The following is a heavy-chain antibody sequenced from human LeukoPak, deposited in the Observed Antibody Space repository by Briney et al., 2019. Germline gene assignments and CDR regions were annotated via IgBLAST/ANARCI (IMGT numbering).Heavy chain of an antibody. V-gene: IGHV4-39*01. CDR2: IYYSGST. CDR3: ATQSIAAVGY. J-gene: IGHJ4*02. D-gene: IGHD6-13*01. Sequence: SQTLSLTCTVSGGSISSGSYYWGWIRQPPGKGLEWIGSIYYSGSTYYNPSLKSRVTISVDTSKNQFSLKLSSVTAADTAVYYCATQSIAAVGYWGQGTLVTVSS. CDR1: GGSISSGSYY.